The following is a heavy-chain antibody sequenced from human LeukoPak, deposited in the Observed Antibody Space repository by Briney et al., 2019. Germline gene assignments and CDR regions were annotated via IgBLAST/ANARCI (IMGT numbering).Heavy chain of an antibody. CDR2: IIPIFGTA. V-gene: IGHV1-69*13. CDR1: GGTFSSYA. D-gene: IGHD3-22*01. J-gene: IGHJ3*02. CDR3: ARDIKRVGYYYDSSGYYSPYAFDI. Sequence: SVKVSCKASGGTFSSYAISWVRQAPGQGLEWKGGIIPIFGTANYAQKFQGRVTITADESTSTAYMELSSLRSEDTAVYYCARDIKRVGYYYDSSGYYSPYAFDIWGQGTMVTVSS.